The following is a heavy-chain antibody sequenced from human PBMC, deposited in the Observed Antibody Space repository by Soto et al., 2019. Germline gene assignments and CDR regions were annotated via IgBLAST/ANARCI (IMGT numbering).Heavy chain of an antibody. CDR2: ISGSGGST. J-gene: IGHJ6*02. Sequence: GGSLRLSCAASGFTFSSYAMSWVSQAPGKGLEWVSAISGSGGSTYYADSVKGRFTISRDNSKNTLYLQMNSLRAEDTAVYYCAKHPSAYYYDSSGYSLDVWGQGTTVTVSS. V-gene: IGHV3-23*01. CDR3: AKHPSAYYYDSSGYSLDV. CDR1: GFTFSSYA. D-gene: IGHD3-22*01.